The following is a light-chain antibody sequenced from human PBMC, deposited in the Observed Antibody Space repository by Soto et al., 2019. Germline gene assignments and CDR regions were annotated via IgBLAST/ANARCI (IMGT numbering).Light chain of an antibody. CDR1: QIVSTN. V-gene: IGKV3-15*01. Sequence: EIVMTQSPATLSWSPGERATLSVVASQIVSTNLAWYQQKPGQGPRLLIYAASTRATATPARFSGSGSGTEFTLTISSLQSEDFAVYYCQQYNNWPPITFGQGTRLEI. CDR2: AAS. J-gene: IGKJ5*01. CDR3: QQYNNWPPIT.